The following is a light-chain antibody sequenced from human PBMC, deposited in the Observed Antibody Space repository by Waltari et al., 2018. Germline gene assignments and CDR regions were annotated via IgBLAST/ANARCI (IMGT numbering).Light chain of an antibody. CDR2: DTS. CDR3: LQYNNWPRA. J-gene: IGKJ1*01. CDR1: QSISSY. V-gene: IGKV3-15*01. Sequence: EIVMTPSPASLSVSPGERATLSCRASQSISSYLAWYQQKPGQAPRLLIYDTSTRATGIPVRFSGSGSGTEFTLTISSLQSEDFAVYYCLQYNNWPRAFGQGTKVEIK.